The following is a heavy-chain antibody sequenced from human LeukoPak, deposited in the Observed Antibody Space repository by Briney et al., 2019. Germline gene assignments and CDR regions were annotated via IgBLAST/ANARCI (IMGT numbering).Heavy chain of an antibody. Sequence: SETLSLTCTVSGGSINRYFWSWIRQPPGKGLEWIGHIYYSGTTNYNPSLKSRVTISVDTSKNQFSLKLSSVTAADTAVYYCARDGTTTVTNWFDPWGQGTLVTVSS. V-gene: IGHV4-59*12. J-gene: IGHJ5*02. D-gene: IGHD4-17*01. CDR2: IYYSGTT. CDR1: GGSINRYF. CDR3: ARDGTTTVTNWFDP.